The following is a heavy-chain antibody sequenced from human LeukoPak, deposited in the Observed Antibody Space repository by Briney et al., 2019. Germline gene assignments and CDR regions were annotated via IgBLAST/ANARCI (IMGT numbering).Heavy chain of an antibody. CDR2: ISSSSYI. Sequence: GGSLRLSCAASGFTFSSYSMNWVRQAPGKGLEWVSSISSSSYIYYADSVKGRFTISRDNAKNSLYLQMNSLRAEDTAVYYCASSGGGTIFGVLNWFDPWGQGTLVTVSS. D-gene: IGHD3-3*01. CDR1: GFTFSSYS. CDR3: ASSGGGTIFGVLNWFDP. V-gene: IGHV3-21*01. J-gene: IGHJ5*02.